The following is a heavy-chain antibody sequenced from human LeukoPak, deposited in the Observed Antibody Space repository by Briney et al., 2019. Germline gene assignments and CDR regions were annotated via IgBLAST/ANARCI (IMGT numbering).Heavy chain of an antibody. V-gene: IGHV4-39*01. Sequence: SETLSLTCTVSGGSISSSSYYWGWIRQPPGKGLEWIGSIYYSGSTNNNPSLKSRVTISVDTSKNQFSLKLSSVTAADTAVYYCAGRRTMFGYFAGEFDYWGQGTLVTVSS. J-gene: IGHJ4*02. CDR3: AGRRTMFGYFAGEFDY. CDR2: IYYSGST. CDR1: GGSISSSSYY. D-gene: IGHD3-10*02.